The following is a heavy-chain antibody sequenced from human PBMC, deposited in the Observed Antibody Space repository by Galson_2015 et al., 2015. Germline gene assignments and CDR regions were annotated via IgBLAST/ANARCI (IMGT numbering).Heavy chain of an antibody. CDR2: ISSSSSYI. Sequence: SLRLSCAASGFTFSSYSMNWVRQAPGKGLEWVSSISSSSSYIYYADSVKGRFTISRDNAKNSLYLQMNSLRAEDTAVYYCAREWLPERKYYYYGMDVWGQGTTVTVSS. J-gene: IGHJ6*02. D-gene: IGHD3-22*01. CDR3: AREWLPERKYYYYGMDV. CDR1: GFTFSSYS. V-gene: IGHV3-21*01.